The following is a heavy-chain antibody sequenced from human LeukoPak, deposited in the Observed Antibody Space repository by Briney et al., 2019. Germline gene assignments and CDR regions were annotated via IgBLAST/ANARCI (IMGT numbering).Heavy chain of an antibody. CDR2: IYFSGST. CDR3: ARYSSWFL. Sequence: SETLSLTCTVSGGSISSFYWSWIRQPPGKGLEWIGHIYFSGSTKYNPSLNSRVTISVDTSKKQFSLKLTSVTAADTAVYYCARYSSWFLWVQGTLVTVSS. J-gene: IGHJ4*02. V-gene: IGHV4-59*08. D-gene: IGHD6-13*01. CDR1: GGSISSFY.